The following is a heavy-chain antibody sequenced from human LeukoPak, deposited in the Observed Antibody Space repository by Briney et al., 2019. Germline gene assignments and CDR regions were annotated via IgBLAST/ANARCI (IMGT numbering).Heavy chain of an antibody. CDR1: GGTFSSYA. CDR3: ARDVEVVTATRGWFDP. V-gene: IGHV1-69*05. D-gene: IGHD2-21*02. J-gene: IGHJ5*02. Sequence: SVKVSCKASGGTFSSYAISWVRQAPGQGLEWMGGIIPIFGTANYAQKSQGRVTITTDESTSTAYMELSSLRSENTAVYYCARDVEVVTATRGWFDPWGQGTLVTVSS. CDR2: IIPIFGTA.